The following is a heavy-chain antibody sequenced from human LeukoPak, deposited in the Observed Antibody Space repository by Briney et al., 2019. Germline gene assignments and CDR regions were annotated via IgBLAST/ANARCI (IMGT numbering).Heavy chain of an antibody. J-gene: IGHJ6*02. D-gene: IGHD3-10*01. Sequence: SETLSLTCTVSGGSISSGDYYWSWIRQPPGKGLEWIGYIYYSGSTYYNPSLKSRVTISVDTSKNQFSLKLSSVTAADTAVYWCARGIIRGADTPYYYGMDVWGRGTTVTVSS. V-gene: IGHV4-30-4*02. CDR1: GGSISSGDYY. CDR3: ARGIIRGADTPYYYGMDV. CDR2: IYYSGST.